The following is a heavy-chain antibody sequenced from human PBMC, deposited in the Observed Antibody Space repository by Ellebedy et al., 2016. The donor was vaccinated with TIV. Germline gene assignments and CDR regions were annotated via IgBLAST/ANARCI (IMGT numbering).Heavy chain of an antibody. J-gene: IGHJ4*02. Sequence: ASVKVSCKASGYTFTSYYMHWVRQAPGQGLAWMGIINPSGGSTSYARRFQGRVTMTRDTSTSKFYMELSSLRSEDTAVYYCARDSHGGDYWGQGTLVTVSS. CDR1: GYTFTSYY. V-gene: IGHV1-46*01. D-gene: IGHD3-16*01. CDR3: ARDSHGGDY. CDR2: INPSGGST.